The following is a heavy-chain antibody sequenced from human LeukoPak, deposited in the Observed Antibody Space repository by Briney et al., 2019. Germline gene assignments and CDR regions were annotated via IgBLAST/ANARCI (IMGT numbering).Heavy chain of an antibody. Sequence: PGGSLRLSWAASGFTFSSYSMNWVRQAPGKGLEWVSSISSSSSYIYYADSVKGRFTISRDNAKNSLYLQMNSLRAEDTVVYYCARDHSGAFDIWGQGTMVTVSS. CDR3: ARDHSGAFDI. CDR2: ISSSSSYI. V-gene: IGHV3-21*01. CDR1: GFTFSSYS. D-gene: IGHD1-14*01. J-gene: IGHJ3*02.